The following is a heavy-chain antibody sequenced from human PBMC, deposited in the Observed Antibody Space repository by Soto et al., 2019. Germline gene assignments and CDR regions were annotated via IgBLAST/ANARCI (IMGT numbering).Heavy chain of an antibody. Sequence: GGSLRLSCAASGFTFSSYWMSWVRQAPGKGLEWVATINQDGSEEYYVDSVKGRFTLSRDNAKNSLYLQMHSLRAEDTAVYFCARERQHAAFSFWRFFDSWGQGTLVTVSS. CDR3: ARERQHAAFSFWRFFDS. D-gene: IGHD3-3*01. CDR1: GFTFSSYW. CDR2: INQDGSEE. J-gene: IGHJ4*02. V-gene: IGHV3-7*01.